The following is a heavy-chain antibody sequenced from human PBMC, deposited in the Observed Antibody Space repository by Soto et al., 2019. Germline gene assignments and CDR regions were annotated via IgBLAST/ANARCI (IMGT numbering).Heavy chain of an antibody. D-gene: IGHD5-12*01. Sequence: QVQLVQSGAEVKKPGASMKVSCKTSGYTFSSHGISWVRQAPGQGLEWMGWINPSSGNTHFAQKVQGRVTLTTDSSTSTAYMELRSLTSDDTAMYSCAREMDSCYIHDFDYWGQGTLVTVSS. CDR3: AREMDSCYIHDFDY. CDR1: GYTFSSHG. V-gene: IGHV1-18*04. CDR2: INPSSGNT. J-gene: IGHJ4*02.